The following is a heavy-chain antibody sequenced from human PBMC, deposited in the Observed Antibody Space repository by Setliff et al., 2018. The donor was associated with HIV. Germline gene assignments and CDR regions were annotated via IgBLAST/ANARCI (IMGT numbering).Heavy chain of an antibody. J-gene: IGHJ4*02. CDR3: ARELPDSSSWVDY. D-gene: IGHD6-13*01. CDR2: ISAYNDNT. V-gene: IGHV1-18*01. Sequence: ASVKVSCKASGYTVSNYGISWVRQAPGQGLEWMGWISAYNDNTHYAQKLQGRVTMTTDTSTNTAYMELRSLRSDDTAVYYCARELPDSSSWVDYWGQGTLVTVSS. CDR1: GYTVSNYG.